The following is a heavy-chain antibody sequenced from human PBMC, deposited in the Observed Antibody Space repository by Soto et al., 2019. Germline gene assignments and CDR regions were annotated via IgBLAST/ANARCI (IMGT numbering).Heavy chain of an antibody. CDR2: ISSGSSTI. J-gene: IGHJ4*02. CDR1: EFTFSSYS. CDR3: ASVVSVAGRDY. V-gene: IGHV3-48*01. D-gene: IGHD6-19*01. Sequence: GGSLRLSCAASEFTFSSYSMNWVRQAPGKGLEWLSYISSGSSTIYYADSVKGRFTISRDNARNSLYLQMNSLRAEDTAVYYCASVVSVAGRDYWGQGTLVTVSS.